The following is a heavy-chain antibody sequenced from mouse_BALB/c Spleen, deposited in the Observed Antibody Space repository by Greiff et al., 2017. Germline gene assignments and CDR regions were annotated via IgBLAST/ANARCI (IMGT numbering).Heavy chain of an antibody. Sequence: QVQLQQSGAELVRPGSSVKISCKASGYAFSSYWMNWVKQRPGQGLEWIGQIYPGDGDTNYNGKFKGKATLTADKSSSTAYMQLSSLKSEDSAVYFCARGDWAYAMDYWGQGTSVTVSS. CDR2: IYPGDGDT. CDR3: ARGDWAYAMDY. V-gene: IGHV1-80*01. D-gene: IGHD4-1*01. CDR1: GYAFSSYW. J-gene: IGHJ4*01.